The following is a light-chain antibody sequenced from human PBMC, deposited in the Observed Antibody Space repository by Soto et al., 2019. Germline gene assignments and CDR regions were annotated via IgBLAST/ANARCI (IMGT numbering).Light chain of an antibody. CDR3: ISYTSISTVV. CDR2: EVS. CDR1: SSDVGGYNY. Sequence: QSALTQPASVSGSPGQSITISCTGTSSDVGGYNYVSWYQQHPGKAPKLMIYEVSNRPSGVSNRFSGSKSGNTASLTISGHEAEDEDDYCCISYTSISTVVFGGGTQLTVL. V-gene: IGLV2-14*01. J-gene: IGLJ2*01.